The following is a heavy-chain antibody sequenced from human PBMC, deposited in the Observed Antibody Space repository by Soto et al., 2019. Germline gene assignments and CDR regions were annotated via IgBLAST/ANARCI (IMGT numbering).Heavy chain of an antibody. D-gene: IGHD5-12*01. CDR3: AKYSRSDAAGYTLDF. Sequence: SETLSLTCTISGGSITNYYWSWIRQPPGKGLEWIGYVYYSGSTKYNPSLESRVTISADTSKNQFSLRVTSVTAADTAVYSCAKYSRSDAAGYTLDFWGQRILVTVS. J-gene: IGHJ4*02. CDR2: VYYSGST. V-gene: IGHV4-59*01. CDR1: GGSITNYY.